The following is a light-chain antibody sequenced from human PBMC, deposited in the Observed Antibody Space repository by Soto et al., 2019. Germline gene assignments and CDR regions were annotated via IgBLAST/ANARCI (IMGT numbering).Light chain of an antibody. CDR3: QQYNDWTLT. J-gene: IGKJ4*01. CDR2: DIS. V-gene: IGKV3D-15*01. Sequence: EIVMTQSPATLSVSPGERATLSCRARQIVSSNLAWYQQKPGQAPSLLIYDISARATGIPPRFSGSGSGTEFPRTISSLQSDDFAVYSCQQYNDWTLTFGGGTKVDIK. CDR1: QIVSSN.